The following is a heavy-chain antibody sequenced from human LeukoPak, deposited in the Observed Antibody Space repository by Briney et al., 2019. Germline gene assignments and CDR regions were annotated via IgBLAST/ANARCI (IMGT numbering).Heavy chain of an antibody. CDR2: ISYDGSNK. Sequence: GGSLRLSCTASGFTFSSYGMHWVRQAPGKGLEWVAVISYDGSNKYYGDSVKGRFTISRDNSKNTLYLQMNSLRAEDTAVYYCARAGGTYYGIAFDIWGQGTMVTVSS. D-gene: IGHD1-26*01. V-gene: IGHV3-30*03. CDR3: ARAGGTYYGIAFDI. J-gene: IGHJ3*02. CDR1: GFTFSSYG.